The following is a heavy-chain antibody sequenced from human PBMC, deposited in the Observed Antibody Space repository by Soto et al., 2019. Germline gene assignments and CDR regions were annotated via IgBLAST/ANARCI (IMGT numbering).Heavy chain of an antibody. V-gene: IGHV3-7*01. CDR2: IKQDGSEK. CDR3: ARRAYSSIAARSDYMDV. Sequence: GGSLRLSCAASGFTFSSYWMSWVRQAPGKGLEWVANIKQDGSEKYYVDSVKGRFTISRDNAKNLLYLQMNSLRAEDTAVYYCARRAYSSIAARSDYMDVWGKGTTVTVSS. D-gene: IGHD6-6*01. CDR1: GFTFSSYW. J-gene: IGHJ6*03.